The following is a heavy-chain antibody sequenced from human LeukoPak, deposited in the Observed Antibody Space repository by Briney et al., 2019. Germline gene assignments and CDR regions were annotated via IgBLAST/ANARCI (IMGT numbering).Heavy chain of an antibody. J-gene: IGHJ4*02. Sequence: ASVKVSCKASGYNFDKFGIAWVRQAPGQGLEWMGWINTHNGNTKYAQQYQGRVTMTTDTSTSTVYMEVRRLRSDDTAVYFCARDTPQHLKRYDYWGQGTQVTVSS. D-gene: IGHD6-13*01. V-gene: IGHV1-18*01. CDR1: GYNFDKFG. CDR3: ARDTPQHLKRYDY. CDR2: INTHNGNT.